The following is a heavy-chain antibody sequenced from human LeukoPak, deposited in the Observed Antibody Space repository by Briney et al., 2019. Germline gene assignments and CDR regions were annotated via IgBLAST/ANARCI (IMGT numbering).Heavy chain of an antibody. D-gene: IGHD3-10*01. J-gene: IGHJ4*02. Sequence: SVKVSCKASGGTFSSYAISWVRQAPGQGLEWMGGIIPTFGTANYAQKFQGRVTITADESTSTAYMELSSLRSEDTAVYYCAGSYYYGSGSYYTDYWGQGTLVTVSS. CDR1: GGTFSSYA. CDR2: IIPTFGTA. V-gene: IGHV1-69*13. CDR3: AGSYYYGSGSYYTDY.